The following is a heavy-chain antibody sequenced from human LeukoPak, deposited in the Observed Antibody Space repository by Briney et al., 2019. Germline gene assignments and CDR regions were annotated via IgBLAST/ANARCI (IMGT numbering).Heavy chain of an antibody. V-gene: IGHV3-48*03. CDR1: GFTFSSYE. J-gene: IGHJ4*02. CDR3: ARAYSSGWFPGTFDY. CDR2: ISSSGSTI. Sequence: GGSLRLSCAASGFTFSSYEMNWVRQAPGKGLEWVSYISSSGSTIYYADSVKGRFTISRDNAKNSLYLQMNSLRAEDTAVYDCARAYSSGWFPGTFDYWGQGTLVTVSS. D-gene: IGHD6-19*01.